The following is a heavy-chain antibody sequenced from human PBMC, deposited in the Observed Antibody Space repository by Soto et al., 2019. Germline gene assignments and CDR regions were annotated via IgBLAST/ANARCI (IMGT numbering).Heavy chain of an antibody. J-gene: IGHJ5*02. CDR1: GGSISSGDYY. D-gene: IGHD3-3*01. CDR2: IYYSGST. V-gene: IGHV4-30-4*02. CDR3: ATRITVFGLLIPPFDP. Sequence: SETLSLTCTVSGGSISSGDYYWSWIRQPPGKGLEWIGYIYYSGSTYYNPSLKSRVTISVDTSKNQFSLRLSSVTAADTAIYYCATRITVFGLLIPPFDPWGQGTQVTVSS.